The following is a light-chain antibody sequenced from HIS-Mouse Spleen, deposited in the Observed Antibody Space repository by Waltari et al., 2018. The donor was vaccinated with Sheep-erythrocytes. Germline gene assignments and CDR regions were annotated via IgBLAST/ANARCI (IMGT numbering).Light chain of an antibody. CDR1: NLGDKY. CDR3: QAWDSSTAV. V-gene: IGLV3-1*01. CDR2: QDR. J-gene: IGLJ2*01. Sequence: SYELTQPPSVSVSPGQTASITCSGDNLGDKYACWYQQKPGQSPVLVIYQDRKRPSGIPERFSGSNSGNTATLTISGTQAMDEADYYCQAWDSSTAVFGGGTKLTVL.